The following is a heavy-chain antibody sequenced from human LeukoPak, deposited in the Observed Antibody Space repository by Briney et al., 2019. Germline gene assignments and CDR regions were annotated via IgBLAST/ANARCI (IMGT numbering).Heavy chain of an antibody. J-gene: IGHJ3*02. CDR2: ISSSGSTI. V-gene: IGHV3-48*03. CDR3: AGGDGYNDAFDI. Sequence: GGSLRLSCAASGFTFSSYDMNWVRQAPGKGLEWVSYISSSGSTIYYADSVKGRFTISRDNAKNSLYLQMNCLRAEDTAVYYCAGGDGYNDAFDIWGQGTMVTVSS. D-gene: IGHD5-24*01. CDR1: GFTFSSYD.